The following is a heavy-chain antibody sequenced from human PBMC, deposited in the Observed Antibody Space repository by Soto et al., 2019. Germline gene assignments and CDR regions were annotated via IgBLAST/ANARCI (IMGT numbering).Heavy chain of an antibody. D-gene: IGHD3-16*01. CDR3: ARVGVVRGNQYYYYGMDV. J-gene: IGHJ6*02. CDR2: IDWDDDK. V-gene: IGHV2-70*01. CDR1: GFSLSTSGMS. Sequence: GSGPTLVNPTQTLTLTCTFSGFSLSTSGMSVSWIRQPPGKALEWLALIDWDDDKYYSTSLKTRLTISKDTSKNQVVLTMTNMDPVDTATYYCARVGVVRGNQYYYYGMDVWGQGTTVTGSS.